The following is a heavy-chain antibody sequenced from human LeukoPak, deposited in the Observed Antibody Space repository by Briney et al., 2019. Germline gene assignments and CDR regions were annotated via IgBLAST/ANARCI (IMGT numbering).Heavy chain of an antibody. CDR3: AKAPLGWELLTNNY. CDR2: ISGSGGST. Sequence: GGSLRLSCAASGFTFSSYAMSWVRQAPGKGLEWVSAISGSGGSTYYADSVKGRFTISRDNSKNTLYLQMNSLRAEDTAVYYCAKAPLGWELLTNNYWGQGTLVTVSS. CDR1: GFTFSSYA. D-gene: IGHD1-26*01. V-gene: IGHV3-23*01. J-gene: IGHJ4*02.